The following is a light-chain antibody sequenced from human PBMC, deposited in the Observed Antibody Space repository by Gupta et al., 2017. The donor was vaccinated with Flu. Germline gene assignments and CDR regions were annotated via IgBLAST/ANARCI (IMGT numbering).Light chain of an antibody. J-gene: IGKJ2*01. V-gene: IGKV1-5*03. CDR3: QQYNSYSTYT. CDR1: QSISSW. Sequence: DIQMTQSPSTLSASVGDRVTITCRASQSISSWLAWYQQKPGKAPKLLIYKASSLESGVPSRFSGSGCGKEFSLTISSRQPDDFAAYYCQQYNSYSTYTFGQGTKVDIK. CDR2: KAS.